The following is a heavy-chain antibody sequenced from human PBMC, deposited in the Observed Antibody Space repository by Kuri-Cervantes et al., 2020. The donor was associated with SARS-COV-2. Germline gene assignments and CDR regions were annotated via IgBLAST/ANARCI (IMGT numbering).Heavy chain of an antibody. CDR2: IYHSGST. D-gene: IGHD6-19*01. CDR3: ATGSTSGWYRRDFDF. CDR1: GGSISSGGYS. Sequence: SQTLSLTCAVSGGSISSGGYSWSWIRQPPGKGLEWIGYIYHSGSTYYNPSLKSRVTISVDRSKNQFSLKLSSVTAADTAVYYCATGSTSGWYRRDFDFWGLGTLVTVSS. V-gene: IGHV4-30-2*01. J-gene: IGHJ4*02.